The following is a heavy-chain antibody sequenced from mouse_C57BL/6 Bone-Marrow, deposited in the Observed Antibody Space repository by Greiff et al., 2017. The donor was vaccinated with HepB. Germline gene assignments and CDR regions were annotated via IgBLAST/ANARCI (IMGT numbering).Heavy chain of an antibody. CDR1: GYTFTSYW. J-gene: IGHJ2*01. CDR2: IYPGSGST. Sequence: QVQLQQPGAELVKPGASVKMSCKASGYTFTSYWITWVKQRPGQGLEWIGDIYPGSGSTNYNEKFKSKATLTVDTSSSTAYMQLSSLTSEDSAVYYCARPVFYYYGSSPWGQGTTLTVSS. V-gene: IGHV1-55*01. CDR3: ARPVFYYYGSSP. D-gene: IGHD1-1*01.